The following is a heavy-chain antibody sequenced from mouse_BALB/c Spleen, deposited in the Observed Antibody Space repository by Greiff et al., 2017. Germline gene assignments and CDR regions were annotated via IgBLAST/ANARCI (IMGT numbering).Heavy chain of an antibody. CDR2: IYPGNSDT. J-gene: IGHJ1*01. CDR1: GYTFTSYW. D-gene: IGHD2-1*01. Sequence: VQLKESGTVLARPGASVKMSCKASGYTFTSYWMHWVKQRPGQGLEWIGAIYPGNSDTSYNQKFKGKAKLTAVPSTSTAYMELSSLTNEDSAVYYCTRSRGNYWYFDVWGAGTTVTVSA. CDR3: TRSRGNYWYFDV. V-gene: IGHV1-5*01.